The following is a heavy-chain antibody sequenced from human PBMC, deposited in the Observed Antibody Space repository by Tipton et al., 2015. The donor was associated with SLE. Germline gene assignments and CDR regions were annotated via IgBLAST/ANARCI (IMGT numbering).Heavy chain of an antibody. J-gene: IGHJ1*01. D-gene: IGHD5-12*01. CDR3: ATGYDFQTGWFQH. V-gene: IGHV4-34*01. CDR2: INHSGST. Sequence: GLVKPSETLSLTCAVYGGSFSGYYWSWIRQPPGKGLEWIGEINHSGSTNYNPSLKSRVTISVDTSKNQFSLKLSSVTVADTAVYYCATGYDFQTGWFQHWGQGTLVTVSS. CDR1: GGSFSGYY.